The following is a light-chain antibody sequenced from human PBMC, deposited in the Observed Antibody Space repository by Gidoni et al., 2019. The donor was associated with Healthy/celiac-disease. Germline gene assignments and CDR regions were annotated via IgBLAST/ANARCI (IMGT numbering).Light chain of an antibody. CDR3: QQYGSSLYT. Sequence: EIVLTQSPGTLSLSPGERATRSCRASQSVSSSYLAWYQQKPGQALRLLIYGASSRATGIPDRFSGSGSGTDFTLTISRLEPEDFAVYYCQQYGSSLYTFGQGTKLEIK. V-gene: IGKV3-20*01. CDR2: GAS. CDR1: QSVSSSY. J-gene: IGKJ2*01.